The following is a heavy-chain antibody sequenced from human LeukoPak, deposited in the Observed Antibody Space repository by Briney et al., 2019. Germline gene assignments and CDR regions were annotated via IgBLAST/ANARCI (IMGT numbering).Heavy chain of an antibody. V-gene: IGHV4-39*01. D-gene: IGHD2-2*02. CDR3: ARQVATAIESNWFDP. CDR1: GGSISSSSYY. J-gene: IGHJ5*02. CDR2: IYYSGST. Sequence: PSETLSLTCTVSGGSISSSSYYWGWIRQPPGKGLEWIGSIYYSGSTYYNPSLKSRVTISVDTSKNQFSLKLSSVTAADTAVYYRARQVATAIESNWFDPWGQGTLVTVSS.